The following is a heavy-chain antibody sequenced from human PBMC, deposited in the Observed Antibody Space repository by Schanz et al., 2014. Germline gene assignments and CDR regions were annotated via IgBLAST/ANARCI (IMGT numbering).Heavy chain of an antibody. D-gene: IGHD3-16*01. Sequence: QVQLVQSGAEVKKPGSSMKVSCKASGGTFSTYTINWLRQAPGQGLEWMGRIIPIHGIVNYAQRFQDRVRIAADKSTSSAYMELSSLRSDDTAHYYCVRVPSRDVSFELWGRGTLVTVSS. CDR2: IIPIHGIV. CDR1: GGTFSTYT. J-gene: IGHJ2*01. CDR3: VRVPSRDVSFEL. V-gene: IGHV1-69*02.